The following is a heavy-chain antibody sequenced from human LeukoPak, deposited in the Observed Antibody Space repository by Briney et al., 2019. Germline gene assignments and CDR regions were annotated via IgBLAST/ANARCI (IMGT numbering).Heavy chain of an antibody. CDR2: MKPGSLKT. J-gene: IGHJ6*03. Sequence: ASVKVSCKTSGYTLNSDDINWVRQAAGQGLQWMGWMKPGSLKTGYAHDFQGRVTMTRDMSTSTVYMELSSLRSEDTAVYYCARDRRPGYSYGYYYYYYYMDVWGKGTTVTVSS. CDR3: ARDRRPGYSYGYYYYYYYMDV. CDR1: GYTLNSDD. D-gene: IGHD5-18*01. V-gene: IGHV1-8*01.